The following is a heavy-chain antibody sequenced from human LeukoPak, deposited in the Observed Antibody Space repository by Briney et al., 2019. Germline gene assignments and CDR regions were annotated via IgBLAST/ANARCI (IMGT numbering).Heavy chain of an antibody. J-gene: IGHJ4*02. CDR3: ARDGGWRSGYYFDY. V-gene: IGHV1-69*06. CDR1: GGTFSSYA. Sequence: GSSVKVSCKASGGTFSSYAISWVRQAPGQGLEWMGGIIPIFGTANYAQKFQGRVTITADKSTSTAYMELSSLRSEDTAVYYCARDGGWRSGYYFDYWGQGTLVTVSS. D-gene: IGHD3-10*01. CDR2: IIPIFGTA.